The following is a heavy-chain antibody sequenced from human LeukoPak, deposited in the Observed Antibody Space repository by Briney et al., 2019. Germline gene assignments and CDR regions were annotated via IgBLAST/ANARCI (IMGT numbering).Heavy chain of an antibody. CDR2: IKHDGSEK. CDR3: ARDLWHSSGVFDY. V-gene: IGHV3-7*01. Sequence: GGSLRLSCAASGFIFRDYWMNWVRQAPGKGLEWVANIKHDGSEKYYVDSVKGRFTISRDNAKNSLSLQMNSLRAEDTAVYYCARDLWHSSGVFDYWGQGTLVTVSS. D-gene: IGHD6-19*01. CDR1: GFIFRDYW. J-gene: IGHJ4*02.